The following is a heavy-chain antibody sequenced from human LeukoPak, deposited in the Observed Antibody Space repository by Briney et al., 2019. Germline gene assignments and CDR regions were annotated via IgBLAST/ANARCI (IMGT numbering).Heavy chain of an antibody. J-gene: IGHJ6*03. CDR3: ARDGHRGRAPYYYYMDV. V-gene: IGHV3-30*04. Sequence: GGSLRLSCAASGLSFSNYAMHWVRQAPGKGLEGVAVIFYDGSTKYYADSVKGRFTTSRDNSKNTLYLQMNSLRAEDTAVVYCARDGHRGRAPYYYYMDVWGKGTTVTVSS. CDR1: GLSFSNYA. CDR2: IFYDGSTK. D-gene: IGHD1-26*01.